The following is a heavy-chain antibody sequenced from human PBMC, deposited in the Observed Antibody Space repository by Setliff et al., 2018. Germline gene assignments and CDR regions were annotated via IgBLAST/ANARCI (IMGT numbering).Heavy chain of an antibody. CDR3: ARSPSSGAYWNPRPFYSDY. CDR1: GASISSYF. V-gene: IGHV4-59*08. D-gene: IGHD1-26*01. Sequence: SETLSLTCSVSGASISSYFWTWIRQPPGKGLEWIAYIHYSGSTNQNPSLKSRVTISLDTPKNQFSLKLSYMTAADTALYYCARSPSSGAYWNPRPFYSDYWGQGTLVTVSS. CDR2: IHYSGST. J-gene: IGHJ4*02.